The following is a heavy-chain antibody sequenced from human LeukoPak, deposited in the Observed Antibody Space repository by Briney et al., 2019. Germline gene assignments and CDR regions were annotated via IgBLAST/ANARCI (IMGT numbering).Heavy chain of an antibody. V-gene: IGHV4-4*08. CDR2: IYTSGST. CDR3: ARHTGGYNPFQY. CDR1: GGSISSYY. D-gene: IGHD5-24*01. Sequence: SETLSLTCTASGGSISSYYWSWIRQPPGKGLEWIGYIYTSGSTNYNPSLKSRVTISLDTSKNQFSLRLSSVTAADTAVYYCARHTGGYNPFQYWGQGALVTVSS. J-gene: IGHJ1*01.